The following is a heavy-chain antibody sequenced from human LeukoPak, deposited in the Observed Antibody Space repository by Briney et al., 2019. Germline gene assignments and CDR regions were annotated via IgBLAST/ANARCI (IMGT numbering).Heavy chain of an antibody. CDR2: IIPIFGTA. Sequence: SVKVSCKASGYTFTSYVINWVRQAPGQGLEWMGGIIPIFGTANYAQKFQGRVTITADESTSTAYMELSSLRSEDTAVYYCARTEQNYDDYGHFDLWGCGTLVTVSS. D-gene: IGHD4-17*01. V-gene: IGHV1-69*13. CDR3: ARTEQNYDDYGHFDL. CDR1: GYTFTSYV. J-gene: IGHJ2*01.